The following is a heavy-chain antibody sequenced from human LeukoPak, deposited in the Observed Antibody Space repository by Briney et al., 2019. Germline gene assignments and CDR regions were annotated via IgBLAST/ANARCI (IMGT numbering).Heavy chain of an antibody. J-gene: IGHJ4*02. D-gene: IGHD2-15*01. V-gene: IGHV3-23*01. CDR2: ISGSGGST. CDR3: AKDAFEGSLDY. CDR1: GLSISRYG. Sequence: GGSLRLSCSVSGLSISRYGMSWVRQAPGKGLEWVSAISGSGGSTYYADSVKGRFTISRDNSKNTLYLQMNSLRAEDAAVYYCAKDAFEGSLDYWGQGTLVTVSS.